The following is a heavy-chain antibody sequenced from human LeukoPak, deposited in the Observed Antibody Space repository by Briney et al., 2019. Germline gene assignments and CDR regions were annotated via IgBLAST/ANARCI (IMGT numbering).Heavy chain of an antibody. CDR1: GFTFSSYG. CDR3: AKGPGVYYSTHFDY. Sequence: GGSLRLSCAASGFTFSSYGMHWVRQAPGKGLEWVAFIRYDGSNKYYADSVKGRFTISRDNSKNALHLQMNSLRAEDTAVYYCAKGPGVYYSTHFDYWGKGPLVPVSS. D-gene: IGHD3-22*01. J-gene: IGHJ4*02. V-gene: IGHV3-30*02. CDR2: IRYDGSNK.